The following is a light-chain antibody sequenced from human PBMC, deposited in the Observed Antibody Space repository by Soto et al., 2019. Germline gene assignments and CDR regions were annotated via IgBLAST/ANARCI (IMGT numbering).Light chain of an antibody. V-gene: IGLV2-11*01. CDR2: DDT. J-gene: IGLJ1*01. Sequence: QSALTQPRSVSGSPGQSVTISCSGASSDVGGYNHVSWYQHRPGKAPKILIYDDTKRPSGVPDRLSGSKSGSSASLTISGLQAEDEADYSCCSYAGSYTFVFGTGTKLTVL. CDR1: SSDVGGYNH. CDR3: CSYAGSYTFV.